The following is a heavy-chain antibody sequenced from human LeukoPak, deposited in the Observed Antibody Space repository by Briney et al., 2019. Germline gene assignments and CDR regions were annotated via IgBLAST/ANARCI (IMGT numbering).Heavy chain of an antibody. Sequence: GGSLRLSCAASGFTFSTYAMNWVRQAPGKGLEWVAVISYDGRQNYYADSVKGRFTISRDNSKNTLYLQMNSLRAEDTAVYYCARDRVVAATLDAFDIWGQGTMVTVSS. CDR1: GFTFSTYA. CDR2: ISYDGRQN. J-gene: IGHJ3*02. CDR3: ARDRVVAATLDAFDI. V-gene: IGHV3-30*04. D-gene: IGHD2-15*01.